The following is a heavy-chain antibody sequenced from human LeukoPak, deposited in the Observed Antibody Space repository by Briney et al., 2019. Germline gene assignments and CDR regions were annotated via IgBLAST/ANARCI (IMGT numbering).Heavy chain of an antibody. V-gene: IGHV1-46*04. Sequence: GASVKLSCTASGYTFTSYYMHWVRQAPGQGLEWMGLINPSGGSTSYAQKVQGRVTMTRDTSTSTVYMELSSLRSEDTAVYYCARGGINALQLDDYWGQGTLVTVSS. CDR1: GYTFTSYY. J-gene: IGHJ4*02. CDR2: INPSGGST. D-gene: IGHD2-8*01. CDR3: ARGGINALQLDDY.